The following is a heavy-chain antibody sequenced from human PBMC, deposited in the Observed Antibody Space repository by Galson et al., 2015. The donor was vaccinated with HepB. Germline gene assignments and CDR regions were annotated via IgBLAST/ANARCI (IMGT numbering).Heavy chain of an antibody. D-gene: IGHD1-26*01. J-gene: IGHJ4*01. CDR3: ARHESYTTDY. CDR2: IVPNLAMT. V-gene: IGHV1-69*13. CDR1: GGSFSSYA. Sequence: SVKVSCKASGGSFSSYAISWVRQAPGQGLEWVGGIVPNLAMTNYAQKFKDRATITADESTSTACMALSGLTSQDTAIYYCARHESYTTDYWGRGTLVTVSS.